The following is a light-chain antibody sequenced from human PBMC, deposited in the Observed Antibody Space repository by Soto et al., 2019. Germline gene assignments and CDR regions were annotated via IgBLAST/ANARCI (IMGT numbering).Light chain of an antibody. CDR3: QQYNNWPPLT. J-gene: IGKJ4*01. Sequence: EIVMTQSPATLSVSPGERATLSCRASQSVSGNLAWYQQKPGQAPRLLIYGASTRSTGIPASFSGSGSGTDFTLTISSLQSEDFAVYYCQQYNNWPPLTFGGGTKVEIK. CDR1: QSVSGN. V-gene: IGKV3D-15*01. CDR2: GAS.